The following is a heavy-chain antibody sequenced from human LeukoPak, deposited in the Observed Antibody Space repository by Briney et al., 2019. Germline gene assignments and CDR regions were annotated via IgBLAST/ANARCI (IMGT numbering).Heavy chain of an antibody. CDR1: GFTVSSNY. CDR2: IYSGGST. Sequence: GGSLRLSCAASGFTVSSNYMSWVRQAPGKGLEWVSVIYSGGSTYYADSVKGRFTISRHNSKNTLYLQMSSLRAEDTAVYYCARDCPPYSSSASDYWGQGTLVTVSS. J-gene: IGHJ4*02. V-gene: IGHV3-53*04. CDR3: ARDCPPYSSSASDY. D-gene: IGHD6-6*01.